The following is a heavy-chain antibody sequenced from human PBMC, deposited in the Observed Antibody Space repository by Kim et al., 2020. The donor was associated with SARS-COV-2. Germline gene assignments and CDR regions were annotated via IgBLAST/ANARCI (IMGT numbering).Heavy chain of an antibody. CDR3: ARVAMVRGVIVSFDY. Sequence: SETLSLTCTVSGGSVSSGSYYWSWIRQPPGKGLEWIGYIYYSGSTNYNPSLKSRVTISVDTSKNQFSLKLSSVTAADTAVYYCARVAMVRGVIVSFDYWGQGTLVTVSS. CDR2: IYYSGST. D-gene: IGHD3-10*01. V-gene: IGHV4-61*01. CDR1: GGSVSSGSYY. J-gene: IGHJ4*02.